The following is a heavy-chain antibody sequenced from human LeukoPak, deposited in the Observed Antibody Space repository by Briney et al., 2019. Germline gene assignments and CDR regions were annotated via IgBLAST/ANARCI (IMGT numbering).Heavy chain of an antibody. D-gene: IGHD3-22*01. CDR1: GYSFTTDW. Sequence: GESLKISCKGSGYSFTTDWIGWVRQMPGKGLEWMGIIYPGDSDTRYSPSFQGQVTISADKSISTAYLQWSSLKASDTAIYYCATSFDTSGSDAFDIWGQGTMVTVSS. CDR2: IYPGDSDT. CDR3: ATSFDTSGSDAFDI. J-gene: IGHJ3*02. V-gene: IGHV5-51*01.